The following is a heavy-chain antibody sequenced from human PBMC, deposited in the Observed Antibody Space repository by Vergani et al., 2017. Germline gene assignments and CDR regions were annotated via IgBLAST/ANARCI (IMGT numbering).Heavy chain of an antibody. J-gene: IGHJ4*02. Sequence: EVQLVESGGGLVKPGGSLRLSCAASGFTFSSYSMNWVRQAPGKGLEWVSSISSSSSYIYYADSVKGRFTISRDNAKNSLYLQMNSLRAEDTAVYYCARVDGCGGDCSDDYCGQGTLVTVSS. V-gene: IGHV3-21*01. D-gene: IGHD2-21*01. CDR1: GFTFSSYS. CDR2: ISSSSSYI. CDR3: ARVDGCGGDCSDDY.